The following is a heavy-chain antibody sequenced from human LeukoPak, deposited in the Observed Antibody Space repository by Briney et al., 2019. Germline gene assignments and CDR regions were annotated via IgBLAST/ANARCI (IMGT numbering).Heavy chain of an antibody. J-gene: IGHJ5*02. V-gene: IGHV4-61*10. Sequence: SETLSLTCTVSGGSISSGSYYWGWIRQPAGKGLEWIGYIYYSGSTNYHPSLKSRVTISVDTSKNQFSLKLSSVTAADTAVYYCARGGFFDGVEYNWFDPWGQGTLVTVSS. D-gene: IGHD3-9*01. CDR3: ARGGFFDGVEYNWFDP. CDR2: IYYSGST. CDR1: GGSISSGSYY.